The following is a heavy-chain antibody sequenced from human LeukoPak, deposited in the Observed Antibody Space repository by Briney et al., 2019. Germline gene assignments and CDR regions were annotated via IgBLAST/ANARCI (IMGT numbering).Heavy chain of an antibody. Sequence: GGSLRLSCAASGFTVSSNYMSWVRQAPGKGLEWVSVIYSGGSTYYADSVKGRFTISRDNSKNTLYLQMNSLRAEDTAVYYCAGASREDYDSSGRRRFYYFDYWGQGTLVTVSS. CDR3: AGASREDYDSSGRRRFYYFDY. J-gene: IGHJ4*02. CDR2: IYSGGST. D-gene: IGHD3-22*01. CDR1: GFTVSSNY. V-gene: IGHV3-53*01.